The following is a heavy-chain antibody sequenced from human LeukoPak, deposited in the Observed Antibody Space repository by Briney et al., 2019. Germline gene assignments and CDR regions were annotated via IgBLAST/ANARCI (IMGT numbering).Heavy chain of an antibody. D-gene: IGHD3-22*01. V-gene: IGHV3-30*02. CDR1: GFTFSSYG. CDR3: AKDANLITMIVVVGYNWFDP. CDR2: IRYDGSNK. Sequence: GGSLRLSCAASGFTFSSYGMHWVRQAPGKGLEWVAFIRYDGSNKYYADSVKGRFTISRDNSKNTLYLQMNSLRAEDTAVYYCAKDANLITMIVVVGYNWFDPWGQGTLVTVSS. J-gene: IGHJ5*02.